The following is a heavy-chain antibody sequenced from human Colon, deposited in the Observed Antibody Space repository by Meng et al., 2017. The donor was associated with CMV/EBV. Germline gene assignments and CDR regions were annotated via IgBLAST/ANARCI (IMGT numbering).Heavy chain of an antibody. D-gene: IGHD6-19*01. J-gene: IGHJ4*02. CDR3: ARVSHGYSSGR. CDR2: ITSSSSYI. V-gene: IGHV3-21*01. CDR1: GFTFSSYS. Sequence: GGSLRLSCAASGFTFSSYSMNWVRQAPGKGLEWVSSITSSSSYIYYADSVKGRFTISRDNARNSLYLQMHSLRAEDTAVYYCARVSHGYSSGRWGQGTLVTVSS.